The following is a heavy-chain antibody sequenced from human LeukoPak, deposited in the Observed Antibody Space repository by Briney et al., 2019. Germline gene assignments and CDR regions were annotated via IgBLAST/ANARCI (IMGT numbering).Heavy chain of an antibody. Sequence: GGSLRLSCATSGFTFNNYYMSWVRQAPGKGLEWVAKIVQDGSVKEYVDSVKGRFTISRDNAKNSLYLQMNSLRIDDTAVYYCAKAPGRYFDWLAFDIWGQGTMVTVSS. V-gene: IGHV3-7*01. J-gene: IGHJ3*02. D-gene: IGHD3-9*01. CDR1: GFTFNNYY. CDR2: IVQDGSVK. CDR3: AKAPGRYFDWLAFDI.